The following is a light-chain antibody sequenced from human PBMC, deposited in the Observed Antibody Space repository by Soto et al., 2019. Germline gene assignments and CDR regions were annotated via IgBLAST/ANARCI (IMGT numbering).Light chain of an antibody. CDR1: PTIRSDY. V-gene: IGKV3-20*01. J-gene: IGKJ1*01. CDR3: QQYGSSST. CDR2: EAS. Sequence: EIVFPHSSAALSFSPVERATLSCRASPTIRSDYLAWYRQSPGQPPRLLMFEASSRAPGIPDRFRGSGSGTDFTLTIRRLETEDFAVYYCQQYGSSSTFGQGTKVDIK.